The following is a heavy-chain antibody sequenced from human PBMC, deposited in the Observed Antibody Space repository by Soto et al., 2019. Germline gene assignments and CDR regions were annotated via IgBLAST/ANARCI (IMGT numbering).Heavy chain of an antibody. CDR2: IVVGSGNT. D-gene: IGHD2-15*01. CDR3: AAELRYCSGGSCYTAFDY. CDR1: GFTFTSSA. Sequence: SVKVSCKASGFTFTSSAMQWVRQARGQRLEWIGWIVVGSGNTNYAQKFQERVTITRDMSTSTAYMELSSLRSEDTAVYYCAAELRYCSGGSCYTAFDYWGQGTLVTAPQ. V-gene: IGHV1-58*02. J-gene: IGHJ4*02.